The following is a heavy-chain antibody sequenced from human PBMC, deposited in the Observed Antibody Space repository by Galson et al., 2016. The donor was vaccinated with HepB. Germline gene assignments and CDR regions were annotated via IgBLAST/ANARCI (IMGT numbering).Heavy chain of an antibody. Sequence: TLSLTCTVSGGSVSSGTYYWSWIRQPPGKGLEWIGYIHDSGSTNYNPSLKSRVTISVDTSKNQFSLRLNSVTAADTAVYYCARASGPLTYYYDSSGYEDYWGQGTLVTVSS. D-gene: IGHD3-22*01. CDR2: IHDSGST. CDR1: GGSVSSGTYY. CDR3: ARASGPLTYYYDSSGYEDY. V-gene: IGHV4-61*01. J-gene: IGHJ4*02.